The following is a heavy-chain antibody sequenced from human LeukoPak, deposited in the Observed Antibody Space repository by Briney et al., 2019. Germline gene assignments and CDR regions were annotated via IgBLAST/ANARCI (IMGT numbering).Heavy chain of an antibody. J-gene: IGHJ3*02. D-gene: IGHD6-13*01. CDR1: GGSISSSSYY. CDR2: IYYSGST. Sequence: KPSETLSLTCTVSGGSISSSSYYWGWIRQPPGKGLEWIGSIYYSGSTYYNPSLESRVTISVDTSKNQFSLKLNSVTAADTAVYYCARALPIAAAGTMGSISFSVEAFDIWGQGTMVTVSS. V-gene: IGHV4-39*07. CDR3: ARALPIAAAGTMGSISFSVEAFDI.